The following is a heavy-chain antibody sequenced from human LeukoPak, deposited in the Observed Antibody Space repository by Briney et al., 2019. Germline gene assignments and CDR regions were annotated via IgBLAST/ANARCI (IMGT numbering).Heavy chain of an antibody. CDR1: GGTFSSYA. J-gene: IGHJ6*03. V-gene: IGHV1-69*05. D-gene: IGHD4-23*01. CDR3: ASKHGGNPHHYYYYMDV. Sequence: SVKVSCKASGGTFSSYAISWVRQAPGQGLEWMGGIIPIFGTANYAQKFQGRVTITTDESTSTAYMELSSLRSEDTAVYYCASKHGGNPHHYYYYMDVWGKGTTVTVSS. CDR2: IIPIFGTA.